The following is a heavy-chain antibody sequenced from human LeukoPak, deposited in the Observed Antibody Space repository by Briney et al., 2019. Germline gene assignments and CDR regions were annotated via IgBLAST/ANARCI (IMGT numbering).Heavy chain of an antibody. J-gene: IGHJ6*03. Sequence: SETLSLTCTVSGGSISSYYRSWIRQPPGKGLEWIGYIYYSGSTNYNPSLKSRVTISVDTSKNQFSLKLSSVTAADTAVYYCARFLTDYYYYYMDVWGKGTTVTISS. CDR1: GGSISSYY. D-gene: IGHD1-20*01. CDR2: IYYSGST. V-gene: IGHV4-59*01. CDR3: ARFLTDYYYYYMDV.